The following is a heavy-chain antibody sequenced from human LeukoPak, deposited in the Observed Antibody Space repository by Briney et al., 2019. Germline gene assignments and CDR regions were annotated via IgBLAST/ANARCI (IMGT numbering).Heavy chain of an antibody. D-gene: IGHD6-19*01. CDR2: FDPEDGET. CDR3: AFGIAVAGAFDY. CDR1: GYTFTGYY. V-gene: IGHV1-24*01. J-gene: IGHJ4*02. Sequence: ASVKVSCKASGYTFTGYYMHWVRQAPGKGLEWMGGFDPEDGETIYAQKFQGRVTMTEDTSTDTAYMELSSLRSEDTAVYYCAFGIAVAGAFDYWGQGTLVTVSS.